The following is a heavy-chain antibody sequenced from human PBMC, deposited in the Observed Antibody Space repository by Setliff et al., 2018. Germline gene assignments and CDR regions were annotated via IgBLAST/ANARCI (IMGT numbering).Heavy chain of an antibody. CDR3: ARVRSYGSGNYYYYYYDMDV. D-gene: IGHD3-10*01. V-gene: IGHV4-39*07. CDR2: IYYSGST. Sequence: KPSETRSLTCTVSGGSISSSSYYWGWIRQPPGKGLEWIGSIYYSGSTYYNPSLKSRVTISVDTSKNQFSLKLSSVTAADTALYYCARVRSYGSGNYYYYYYDMDVWGQGTTVTVSS. J-gene: IGHJ6*02. CDR1: GGSISSSSYY.